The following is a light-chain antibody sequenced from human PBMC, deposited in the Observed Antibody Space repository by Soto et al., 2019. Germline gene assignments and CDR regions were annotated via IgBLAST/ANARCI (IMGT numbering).Light chain of an antibody. J-gene: IGKJ4*01. V-gene: IGKV3D-15*01. CDR1: QSVDSN. CDR2: GAS. CDR3: QQYNDWPLT. Sequence: EIVMTHSPATLSVSPWDVATLSCRASQSVDSNLAWYRQKPGQTPRLLMYGASTRPTGIPARFSGSGSGTELTLTIISLQSEDSAVYYCQQYNDWPLTFGGGTKVDIK.